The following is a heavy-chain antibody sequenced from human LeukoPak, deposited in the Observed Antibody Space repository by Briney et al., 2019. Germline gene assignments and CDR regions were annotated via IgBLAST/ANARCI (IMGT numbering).Heavy chain of an antibody. CDR2: IKQDGSEK. J-gene: IGHJ4*02. D-gene: IGHD1-26*01. CDR3: ARDKTVGATNFDY. CDR1: GFTFSSYW. Sequence: PGGSLRLSCAASGFTFSSYWMSWVRQAPGKGLEWVANIKQDGSEKYYVDSVKGRFTISRDNAKNSLYLQMNSLRAEDTAVYYCARDKTVGATNFDYWGQGTLVTVSS. V-gene: IGHV3-7*01.